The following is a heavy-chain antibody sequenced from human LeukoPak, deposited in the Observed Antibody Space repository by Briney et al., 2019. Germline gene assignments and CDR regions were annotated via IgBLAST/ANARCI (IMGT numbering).Heavy chain of an antibody. CDR2: MNPNSGNT. D-gene: IGHD3-16*02. CDR1: GYTFTSYD. V-gene: IGHV1-8*01. CDR3: AIHHAYGYVWGSYRLINGMDV. J-gene: IGHJ6*02. Sequence: ASVKVSCKACGYTFTSYDINWVRQATGQGVEWMGWMNPNSGNTGYAQKFQGRVTMTRNTSISTAYMELSSLRSEDTAVYYCAIHHAYGYVWGSYRLINGMDVWGQGTTVTVSS.